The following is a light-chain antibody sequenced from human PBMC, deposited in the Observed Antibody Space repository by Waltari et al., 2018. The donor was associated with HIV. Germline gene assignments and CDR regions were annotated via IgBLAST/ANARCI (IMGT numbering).Light chain of an antibody. CDR1: SSNIGYNY. Sequence: QSVLTQPPSASGTPGQRVSISCSGSSSNIGYNYVYWYQQIPGTAPKLVIYRNTQLPAGVPDRFSGSKSGTSASLAISGLRSDDEADYYCVAWDDSLGGHVVIGGGTKLTVL. CDR3: VAWDDSLGGHVV. V-gene: IGLV1-47*01. CDR2: RNT. J-gene: IGLJ2*01.